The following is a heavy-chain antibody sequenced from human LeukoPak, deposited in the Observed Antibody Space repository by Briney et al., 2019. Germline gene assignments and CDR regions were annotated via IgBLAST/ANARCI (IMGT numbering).Heavy chain of an antibody. Sequence: ASVKVSCTASGYTFTSYGISWVRQAPGQGLEWMGVINPSGDSTTYAQNFQGRVTMTRDTSTSTVYMELRSLRSEDTAIYYCAKLATSDTGETYWGQGTLVTVSS. V-gene: IGHV1-46*01. J-gene: IGHJ4*02. D-gene: IGHD3-16*01. CDR3: AKLATSDTGETY. CDR2: INPSGDST. CDR1: GYTFTSYG.